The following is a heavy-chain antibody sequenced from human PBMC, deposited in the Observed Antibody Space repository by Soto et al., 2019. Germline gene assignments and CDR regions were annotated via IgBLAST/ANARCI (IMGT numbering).Heavy chain of an antibody. D-gene: IGHD1-26*01. V-gene: IGHV4-34*01. CDR2: SNHSGST. Sequence: QVQLQQWGAGLLKPSETLSLTCAVYGGSFSGYYWSWIRQPPGKGLEWIGESNHSGSTNYNPSLKSRVTISVDTSKNQFSLKLSSVTAAATAVYYCARGEWGHFDYWGQGTLVTVSS. J-gene: IGHJ4*02. CDR3: ARGEWGHFDY. CDR1: GGSFSGYY.